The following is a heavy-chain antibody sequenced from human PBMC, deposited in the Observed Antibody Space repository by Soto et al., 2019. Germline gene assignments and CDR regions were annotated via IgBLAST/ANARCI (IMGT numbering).Heavy chain of an antibody. CDR1: GFTFSAYG. CDR2: IWSDGSNQ. Sequence: QVQLVESGGGVVQPGRSLRLSCAASGFTFSAYGMHWVRQAPGKGLEWLAFIWSDGSNQDYADSVRGRLTISRDSSKNMLYLQMISLRAEDTAVYYCARDGGHYDIDYWGQGTLVTVSS. CDR3: ARDGGHYDIDY. V-gene: IGHV3-33*01. D-gene: IGHD4-17*01. J-gene: IGHJ4*02.